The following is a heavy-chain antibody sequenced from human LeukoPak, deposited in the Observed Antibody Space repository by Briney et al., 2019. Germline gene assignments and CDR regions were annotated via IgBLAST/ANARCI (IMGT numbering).Heavy chain of an antibody. CDR3: ARRFSSWAQYFDY. D-gene: IGHD6-13*01. V-gene: IGHV4-34*01. CDR1: GGSFSGYY. J-gene: IGHJ4*02. Sequence: SETLSLTCAVYGGSFSGYYWSWIRQPPGKGLEWIGEINHSGSTNYNPSLKSRVTISVDTSKNQFSLKLSSVTAADTAVYYCARRFSSWAQYFDYWGQGTLVTASS. CDR2: INHSGST.